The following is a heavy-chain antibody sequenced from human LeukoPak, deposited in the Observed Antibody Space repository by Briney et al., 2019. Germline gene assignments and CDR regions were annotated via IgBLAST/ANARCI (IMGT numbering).Heavy chain of an antibody. V-gene: IGHV3-30*02. CDR2: IRNDGTIK. J-gene: IGHJ4*02. CDR1: GFTFSTYG. D-gene: IGHD6-13*01. Sequence: PGGSRRLSCAPSGFTFSTYGMHWVRQAPGKGLEWVAFIRNDGTIKYYADSVKGRFTISRVNSKNTLYLQMNSLRSEDTAVYYCAKTWSRSWGYFGYWGQGTLVTVSS. CDR3: AKTWSRSWGYFGY.